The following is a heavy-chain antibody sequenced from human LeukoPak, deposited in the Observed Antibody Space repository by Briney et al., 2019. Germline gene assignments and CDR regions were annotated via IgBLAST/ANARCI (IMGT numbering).Heavy chain of an antibody. CDR1: GRSISSYY. J-gene: IGHJ2*01. CDR2: ICTSGST. D-gene: IGHD5-18*01. CDR3: ARQVVGVMVRHFDL. Sequence: PSETLSLTRTVSGRSISSYYWSWIRQPPGKGLEWIGYICTSGSTNYNPSLKSRVTISVDTSKNPCSLKLSSVTAADTAVYYCARQVVGVMVRHFDLWGRGTLVTVSS. V-gene: IGHV4-4*09.